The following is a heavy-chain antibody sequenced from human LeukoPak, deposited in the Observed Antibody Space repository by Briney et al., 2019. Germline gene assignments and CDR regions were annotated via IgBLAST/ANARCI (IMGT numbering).Heavy chain of an antibody. D-gene: IGHD3-3*01. V-gene: IGHV1-24*01. CDR2: FDPEDGET. Sequence: GASVKVSCKVSGYTLTELSMHWVRQAPGKGLEWMGGFDPEDGETIYAQKFQGRVTMTEDTSTDTAYMELRSLRSDDTAVYYCARAPLRFLEWLLSDYFDYWGQGTLVTVSS. CDR3: ARAPLRFLEWLLSDYFDY. CDR1: GYTLTELS. J-gene: IGHJ4*02.